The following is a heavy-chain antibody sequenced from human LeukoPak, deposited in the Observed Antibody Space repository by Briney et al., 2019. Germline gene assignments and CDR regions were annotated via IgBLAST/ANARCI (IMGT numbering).Heavy chain of an antibody. Sequence: GGSLRLSCAASGFTFDDYAMHWVRQTPGKGLEWVSGISWNGGSIGYADSVKGRFTISRDNAKNSLYLQMSSLTLDDTASYYCAKDSYGGSGSYYLYSFDMLGQGAMVTVSS. V-gene: IGHV3-9*01. D-gene: IGHD3-10*01. CDR3: AKDSYGGSGSYYLYSFDM. CDR1: GFTFDDYA. J-gene: IGHJ3*02. CDR2: ISWNGGSI.